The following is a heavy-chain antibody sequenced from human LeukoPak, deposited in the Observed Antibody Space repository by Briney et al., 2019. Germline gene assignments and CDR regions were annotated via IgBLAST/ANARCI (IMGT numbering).Heavy chain of an antibody. CDR1: GGSISSGSYY. D-gene: IGHD3-3*01. CDR2: IYTSRST. V-gene: IGHV4-61*02. Sequence: PSETLSLTCTVSGGSISSGSYYWSWIRQPAGKGLEWIGRIYTSRSTNYNPSLKSRVTISVDTSKNQFSLKLSSVTAADTAVYYCARGITIFGVVTAFFDYWGQGTLVTVSS. CDR3: ARGITIFGVVTAFFDY. J-gene: IGHJ4*02.